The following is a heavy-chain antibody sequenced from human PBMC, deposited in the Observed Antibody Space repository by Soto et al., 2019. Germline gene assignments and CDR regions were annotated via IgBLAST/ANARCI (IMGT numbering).Heavy chain of an antibody. CDR2: IYHSGST. D-gene: IGHD7-27*01. CDR3: ARVPGP. Sequence: QLQLQESGSGLVKPSQTLSLTCAVSGGSISSGGYSWSWIRQPPGKGLEWIGYIYHSGSTYYNPSPXRXFTISVDRSKSQFSLKLSSVTAADTAVYYCARVPGPWGQGTLVTVSS. V-gene: IGHV4-30-2*01. J-gene: IGHJ5*02. CDR1: GGSISSGGYS.